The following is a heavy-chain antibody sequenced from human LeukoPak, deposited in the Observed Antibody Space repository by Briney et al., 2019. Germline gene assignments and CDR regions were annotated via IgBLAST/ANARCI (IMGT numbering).Heavy chain of an antibody. V-gene: IGHV3-21*01. CDR3: ARDLGVIAAEDFYYYYGMDV. Sequence: GGSLRLSCAASGFTFSRYSMNWVRQAPGKGLEWVSSISSSSSYIYYADSVKGRFTISRDNAKNSLYLQMNSLRAEDTAVYYCARDLGVIAAEDFYYYYGMDVWGQGTTVTVSS. CDR2: ISSSSSYI. J-gene: IGHJ6*02. D-gene: IGHD6-13*01. CDR1: GFTFSRYS.